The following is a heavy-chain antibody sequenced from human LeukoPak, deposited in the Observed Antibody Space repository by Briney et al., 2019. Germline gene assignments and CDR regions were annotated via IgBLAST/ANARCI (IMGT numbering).Heavy chain of an antibody. V-gene: IGHV4-61*02. CDR3: ARRRSKSGYSYGYSRWFDP. Sequence: SETLSLTCSVSGGSISSSNYYWSWIRQPAGKGLEWIGRIYTSESTNYNPSLKSRVTISVDTSRNQFSLKLSSVTAADTAVYYCARRRSKSGYSYGYSRWFDPWGQGTLVTVSS. D-gene: IGHD5-18*01. J-gene: IGHJ5*02. CDR2: IYTSEST. CDR1: GGSISSSNYY.